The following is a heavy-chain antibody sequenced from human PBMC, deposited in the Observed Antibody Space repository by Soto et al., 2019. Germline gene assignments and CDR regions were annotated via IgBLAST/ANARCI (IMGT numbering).Heavy chain of an antibody. J-gene: IGHJ1*01. CDR1: GYTFTSYA. CDR3: AREDIVVVVAALEVYFQH. CDR2: INAGNGNT. Sequence: ASVEVSCKASGYTFTSYAMHWVRQAPGQRLEWMGWINAGNGNTKYSQKFQGRVTITRDTSASTAYMELSSLRSEDTAVYYCAREDIVVVVAALEVYFQHWGQGTLVTVSS. V-gene: IGHV1-3*01. D-gene: IGHD2-15*01.